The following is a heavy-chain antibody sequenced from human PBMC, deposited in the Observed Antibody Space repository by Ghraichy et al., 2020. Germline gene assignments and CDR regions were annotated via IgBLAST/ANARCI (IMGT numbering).Heavy chain of an antibody. CDR3: ARDPFSYYDSSGYPNY. J-gene: IGHJ4*02. CDR1: GYTFTSYG. D-gene: IGHD3-22*01. Sequence: ASVKVSCKASGYTFTSYGISWVRQAPGQGLEWMGWISAYNGNTNYAQKLQGRVTMTTDTSTSTAYMELRSLRSDDTAVYYCARDPFSYYDSSGYPNYWGQGTLVTVSS. V-gene: IGHV1-18*04. CDR2: ISAYNGNT.